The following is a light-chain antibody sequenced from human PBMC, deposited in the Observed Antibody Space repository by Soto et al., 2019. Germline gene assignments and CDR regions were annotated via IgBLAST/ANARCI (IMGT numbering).Light chain of an antibody. V-gene: IGLV2-8*01. CDR1: SSDVGGYNY. J-gene: IGLJ2*01. CDR2: EVT. CDR3: SSFAGGGNPVL. Sequence: QSVLTQPPSASGSLGQSVTISCTGTSSDVGGYNYVSWHQQHPGKAPKVMIYEVTKRPPGVPARFSGSKSGNTASISVSGLQAEDEADYYCSSFAGGGNPVLLGGGTKLTVL.